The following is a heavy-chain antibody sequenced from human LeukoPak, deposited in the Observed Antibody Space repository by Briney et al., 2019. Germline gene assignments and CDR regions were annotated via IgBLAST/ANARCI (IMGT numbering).Heavy chain of an antibody. CDR1: GFTVSHNY. J-gene: IGHJ4*02. V-gene: IGHV3-23*01. Sequence: GGSLRLSCAASGFTVSHNYMSWVRQAPGKGLEWVSAISPGGSDTYYTDSVRGRFTISRDNSKSTLYLQMSSLRAEDSAVYYCAKRGAYESMAAFDYWGQGTLVTVSS. CDR3: AKRGAYESMAAFDY. CDR2: ISPGGSDT. D-gene: IGHD3-22*01.